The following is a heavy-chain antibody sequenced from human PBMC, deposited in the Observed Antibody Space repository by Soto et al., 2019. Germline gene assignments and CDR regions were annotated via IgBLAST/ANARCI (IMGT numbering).Heavy chain of an antibody. V-gene: IGHV1-69*12. Sequence: QVQLVQSGAEVKKPGSSVKVSCKASGGTFSSYAITWVRQAPGQGLEWMGGIIPMIGTTNYAQRFQGRVTRTADESRMTVDMELSSRRSEHTAVYYCSRGVYGMDVLGQGTTVPDS. CDR1: GGTFSSYA. CDR3: SRGVYGMDV. J-gene: IGHJ6*02. CDR2: IIPMIGTT.